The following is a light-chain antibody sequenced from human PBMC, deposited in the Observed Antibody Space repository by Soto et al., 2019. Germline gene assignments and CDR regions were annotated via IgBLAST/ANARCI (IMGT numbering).Light chain of an antibody. CDR1: PCIINS. V-gene: IGKV1-27*01. J-gene: IGKJ5*01. CDR3: QKYNSAPLT. Sequence: DIKMTQSPSSLSASLGHRVTLTYRASPCIINSLAWYQQKPGKVPKLLIYAASALPSGLPSRFGGSGSGTEFTLTISSMQPEDVATYYCQKYNSAPLTFGQGTRLEI. CDR2: AAS.